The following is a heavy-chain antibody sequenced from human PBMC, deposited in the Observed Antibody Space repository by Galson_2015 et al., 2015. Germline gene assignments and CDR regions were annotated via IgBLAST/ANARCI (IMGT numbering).Heavy chain of an antibody. V-gene: IGHV3-53*01. CDR3: ARDRRYYDSSGYSPYGMDV. J-gene: IGHJ6*02. D-gene: IGHD3-22*01. CDR2: IYSGDST. CDR1: GFTVSSNY. Sequence: SLRLSCAASGFTVSSNYMSWVRLAPGKGLEWVSGIYSGDSTYYADSVKGRFTISRDNSENRLYLQMKSLRAEDTALYYCARDRRYYDSSGYSPYGMDVWGQGTTVTVSS.